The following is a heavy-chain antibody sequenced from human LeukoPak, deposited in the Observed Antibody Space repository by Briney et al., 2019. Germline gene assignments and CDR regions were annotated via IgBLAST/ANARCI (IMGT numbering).Heavy chain of an antibody. J-gene: IGHJ4*02. D-gene: IGHD2-15*01. CDR1: GYTFTGYY. CDR2: INPNSGGT. Sequence: ASVKVSCKASGYTFTGYYMHWVRQAPGQGLEWMGRINPNSGGTNYAQKFQGRVTMTRDTSVSTAYVELSRLRSDDTAVYYCARVRNWCSGGSCYGFDYWGQGTLVTVSS. CDR3: ARVRNWCSGGSCYGFDY. V-gene: IGHV1-2*06.